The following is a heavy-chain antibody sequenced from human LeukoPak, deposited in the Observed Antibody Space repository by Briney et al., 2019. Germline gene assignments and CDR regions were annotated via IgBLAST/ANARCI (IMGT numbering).Heavy chain of an antibody. Sequence: GGSLRLSCAASGFIFDDYAMHWVRQAPGKGLEWVSGVSWKSDTVGYADSVKGRFTISRDNAKNSLYLQMNGLRAEDTALYYCAKSGKDGLLWFGELVSNYYYMDVWGKGTTVTVSS. J-gene: IGHJ6*03. V-gene: IGHV3-9*01. D-gene: IGHD3-10*01. CDR3: AKSGKDGLLWFGELVSNYYYMDV. CDR1: GFIFDDYA. CDR2: VSWKSDTV.